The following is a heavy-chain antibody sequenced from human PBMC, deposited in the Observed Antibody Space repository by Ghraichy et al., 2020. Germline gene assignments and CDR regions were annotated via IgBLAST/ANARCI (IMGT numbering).Heavy chain of an antibody. CDR2: ISSSGSTI. CDR3: ARDVECGGDCYAAFDY. V-gene: IGHV3-11*01. CDR1: GFTFSDYY. Sequence: GGSLRLSCAASGFTFSDYYMSWIRQAPGKGLEWVSYISSSGSTIYYADSVKGRFTISRDNAKNSLYLQMNSLRAEDTAVYYCARDVECGGDCYAAFDYWGQGTLVTVSS. J-gene: IGHJ4*02. D-gene: IGHD2-21*02.